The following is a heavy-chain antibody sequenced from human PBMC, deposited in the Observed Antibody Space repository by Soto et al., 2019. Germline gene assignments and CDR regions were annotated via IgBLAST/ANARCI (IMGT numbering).Heavy chain of an antibody. CDR2: ISYDGSNK. CDR3: AKEGYSGSYYDYWYFDL. CDR1: GFTFSSYG. J-gene: IGHJ2*01. Sequence: QVQLVESGGGVVQPGRSLRLSCAASGFTFSSYGMHWVRQAPGKGLEWVAVISYDGSNKYYADSVKGRFTISRDNSKNTLYLQMNSLRAEDTAVYYCAKEGYSGSYYDYWYFDLWDRGTLVTVSS. D-gene: IGHD1-26*01. V-gene: IGHV3-30*18.